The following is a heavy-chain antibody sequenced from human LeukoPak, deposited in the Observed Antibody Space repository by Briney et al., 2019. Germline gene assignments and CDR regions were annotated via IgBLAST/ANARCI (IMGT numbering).Heavy chain of an antibody. V-gene: IGHV1-69*13. CDR2: IIPIFGTA. CDR3: ATGAGQWHPD. J-gene: IGHJ4*02. Sequence: ASVKVSCKASGGTFSSYAISWVRQAPGQGLEWMGGIIPIFGTANYAQKFQGRVTITADESTSTTYMELSSLRSEGTAVYYCATGAGQWHPDWGQGTLVTVSS. CDR1: GGTFSSYA. D-gene: IGHD6-19*01.